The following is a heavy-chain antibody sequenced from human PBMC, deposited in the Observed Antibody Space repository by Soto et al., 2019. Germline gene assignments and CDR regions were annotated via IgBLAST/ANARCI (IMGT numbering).Heavy chain of an antibody. Sequence: QVQLQESGPGLVKPSQTLSLTCTVSGGSIASGAYYWSWIRQPPGKGLEWIGYISYSGSTNYNPSLMSRVSISADTSMNQFSLKLTSVTAADTAVYLCAGDPGDDGAFDVWGQGTMVTASS. CDR1: GGSIASGAYY. CDR2: ISYSGST. V-gene: IGHV4-31*03. CDR3: AGDPGDDGAFDV. J-gene: IGHJ3*01. D-gene: IGHD1-26*01.